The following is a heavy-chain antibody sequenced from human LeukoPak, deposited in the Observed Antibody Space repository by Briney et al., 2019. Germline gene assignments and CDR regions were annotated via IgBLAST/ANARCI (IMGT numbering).Heavy chain of an antibody. CDR3: AREHQDYDFWSGSTGAFDI. V-gene: IGHV1-69*05. CDR1: GYTFTSYG. D-gene: IGHD3-3*01. Sequence: SVKVSCKASGYTFTSYGISWVRQAPGQGLEWMGGIIPLFGTANYAQKFQGRVTITTDESTSTAYMDLSSLRSEDTAVYYCAREHQDYDFWSGSTGAFDIWGQGTMVTVSS. CDR2: IIPLFGTA. J-gene: IGHJ3*02.